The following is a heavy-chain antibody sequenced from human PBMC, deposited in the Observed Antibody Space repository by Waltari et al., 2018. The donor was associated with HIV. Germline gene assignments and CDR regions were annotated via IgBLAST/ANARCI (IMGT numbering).Heavy chain of an antibody. CDR1: GDRISSDTAA. Sequence: QVQLQQSGPGLVKPSQTLSVTCAISGDRISSDTAAWNWIRQSPSRGLEWLGRTYYRSRWYENYAVSVKSRIIISPDTSKNPLVLYLNSVTPEDTAVYYCTREGGSGTRISRLDPWGQGTLVIVSS. V-gene: IGHV6-1*01. D-gene: IGHD3-10*01. J-gene: IGHJ5*02. CDR2: TYYRSRWYE. CDR3: TREGGSGTRISRLDP.